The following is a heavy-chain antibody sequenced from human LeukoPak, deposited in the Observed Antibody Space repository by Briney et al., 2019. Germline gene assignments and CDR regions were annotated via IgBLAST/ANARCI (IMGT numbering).Heavy chain of an antibody. CDR1: GFTFRNYA. CDR3: AKDGSSFDY. D-gene: IGHD2-2*03. CDR2: IRYDGSNK. V-gene: IGHV3-30*02. Sequence: GGSLRLSCATSGFTFRNYAMSWVRQAPGKGLEWVAFIRYDGSNKYYADSVKGRFTISRDNSKNTLYLQMNSLRAEDTAVYYCAKDGSSFDYWGQGTLVTVSS. J-gene: IGHJ4*02.